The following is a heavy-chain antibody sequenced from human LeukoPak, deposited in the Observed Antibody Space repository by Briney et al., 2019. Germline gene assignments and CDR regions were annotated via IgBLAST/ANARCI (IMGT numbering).Heavy chain of an antibody. J-gene: IGHJ4*02. CDR3: ARTQMGYFFDY. V-gene: IGHV4-59*01. CDR2: ISYSGST. D-gene: IGHD5-24*01. CDR1: GDSISTYF. Sequence: SETLSLTCTVSGDSISTYFWSWIRQPPGKGLEWIGYISYSGSTNYKPSLKSRVTISVDTSKNQFSLKLSSMIAADTAVYYCARTQMGYFFDYWGQGTLVTVSS.